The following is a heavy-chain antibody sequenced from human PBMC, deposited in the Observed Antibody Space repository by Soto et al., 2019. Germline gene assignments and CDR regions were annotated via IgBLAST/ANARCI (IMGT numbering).Heavy chain of an antibody. CDR2: IHYSGIT. V-gene: IGHV4-59*08. J-gene: IGHJ6*03. CDR1: GGSMSSYY. Sequence: SETLSLTCIVSGGSMSSYYWSWIRQPPGKGLGWIGYIHYSGITNYNPSLKSRVTMSVDTSKNQFSLKLSSVTAADTAVYYCARLPDVAAAGAYYYYMDVWGKGTTVTVSS. D-gene: IGHD6-13*01. CDR3: ARLPDVAAAGAYYYYMDV.